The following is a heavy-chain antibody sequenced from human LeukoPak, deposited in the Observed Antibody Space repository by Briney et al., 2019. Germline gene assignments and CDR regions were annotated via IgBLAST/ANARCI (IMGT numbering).Heavy chain of an antibody. Sequence: GGSLRLSCAASGFTVSSNYMSWVRQAPGKGLEWVSVIYSCGSTYYADSVKGRFTISRDNSKNTLYLQMNSLRPEDTAVYYCARDHEWLRNFDYWGQGTLVAVSS. D-gene: IGHD5-12*01. J-gene: IGHJ4*02. V-gene: IGHV3-66*03. CDR3: ARDHEWLRNFDY. CDR1: GFTVSSNY. CDR2: IYSCGST.